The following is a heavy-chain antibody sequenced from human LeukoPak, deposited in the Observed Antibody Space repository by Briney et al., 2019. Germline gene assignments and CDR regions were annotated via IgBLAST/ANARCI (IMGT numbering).Heavy chain of an antibody. J-gene: IGHJ4*02. V-gene: IGHV1-2*02. CDR3: AREGSSSWDY. D-gene: IGHD6-13*01. CDR2: INPNSGGI. Sequence: GASVKVSCKASGYTFTGYYMHWVRQALGQGLEWMGYINPNSGGIKYAQKLQDRVTMTRDTSITKAYMELNSRTSDDTAVYYCAREGSSSWDYWGQGTLVTVSS. CDR1: GYTFTGYY.